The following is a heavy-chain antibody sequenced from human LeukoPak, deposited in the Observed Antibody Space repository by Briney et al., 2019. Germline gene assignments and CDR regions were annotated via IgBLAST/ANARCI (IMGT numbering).Heavy chain of an antibody. Sequence: PGGSLRLSCATSGFTFNGFGMHWVRQAPGKGLEWVAVIWYDGSNKDYADSVKGRFTISRDNSKNTLYLQMSGLRAEDTAVYYCARALVGANDAFDIWGQGTMVTVSS. V-gene: IGHV3-33*01. CDR2: IWYDGSNK. CDR3: ARALVGANDAFDI. J-gene: IGHJ3*02. D-gene: IGHD1-26*01. CDR1: GFTFNGFG.